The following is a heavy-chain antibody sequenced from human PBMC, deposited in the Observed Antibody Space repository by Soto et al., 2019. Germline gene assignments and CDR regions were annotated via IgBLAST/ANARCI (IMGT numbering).Heavy chain of an antibody. CDR3: AKTIPPQVVTPAD. D-gene: IGHD3-22*01. Sequence: EVQLLESGGGLVQPGGSLRLSCAASGFTFSSYAMSWVRQAPGKGLEWVSAISGSGGSTYYADSVKGRFTISRDNSKNTLYLQINSLRAEDTAVSYCAKTIPPQVVTPADWGQGTLVTVSS. CDR2: ISGSGGST. J-gene: IGHJ4*02. CDR1: GFTFSSYA. V-gene: IGHV3-23*01.